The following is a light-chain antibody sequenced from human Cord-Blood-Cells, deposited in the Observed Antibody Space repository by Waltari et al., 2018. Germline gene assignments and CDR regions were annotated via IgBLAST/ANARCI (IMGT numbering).Light chain of an antibody. CDR1: QSVLYSSNNKNY. CDR2: WAS. CDR3: QQYYSTPWT. Sequence: DIVMTQSPDSLAVSLCERATINCKSSQSVLYSSNNKNYLAWYQQKPGQPPKLLIYWASTRESGVPDRFSGSWSGTDFTLTISSLQAEDVAVYYCQQYYSTPWTFGQGTKVEIK. J-gene: IGKJ1*01. V-gene: IGKV4-1*01.